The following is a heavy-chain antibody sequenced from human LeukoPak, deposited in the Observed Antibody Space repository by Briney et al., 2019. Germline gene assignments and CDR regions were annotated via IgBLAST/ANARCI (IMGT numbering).Heavy chain of an antibody. V-gene: IGHV1-18*01. J-gene: IGHJ4*02. D-gene: IGHD2-2*01. CDR1: GYTFTSYG. CDR2: ISAYNGDT. CDR3: ARVPSFQPLDY. Sequence: GASVKVSCKASGYTFTSYGISWVRQAPGQGLEWMGWISAYNGDTIYAQKVQGRVTMTTDTSTSTAYMELRSLRSDDTAVYYCARVPSFQPLDYWGQGTLVTVPS.